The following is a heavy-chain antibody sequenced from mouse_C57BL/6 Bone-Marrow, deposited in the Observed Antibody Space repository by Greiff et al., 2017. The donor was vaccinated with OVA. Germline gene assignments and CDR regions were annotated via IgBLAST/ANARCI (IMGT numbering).Heavy chain of an antibody. Sequence: VQLQQSGAELVRPGASVKLSCTASGFNIKDDYMHWVKQRPEQGLEWIGWIHPSDSDTNYNQKFKGKATLTVDKSSSTAYMELRSLTSEDSAVYYCTRSYSNYFYYFDYWGQGTTLTVSS. CDR2: IHPSDSDT. J-gene: IGHJ2*01. CDR3: TRSYSNYFYYFDY. CDR1: GFNIKDDY. D-gene: IGHD2-5*01. V-gene: IGHV14-1*01.